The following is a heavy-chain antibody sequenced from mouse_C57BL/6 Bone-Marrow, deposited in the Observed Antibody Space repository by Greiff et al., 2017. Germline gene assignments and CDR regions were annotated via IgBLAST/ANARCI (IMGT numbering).Heavy chain of an antibody. CDR2: LDPEDGVT. D-gene: IGHD1-1*01. V-gene: IGHV14-2*01. Sequence: VPLQQSGAELVKPGASVKLSCTASGFNIKDYYLHWVKQRTEPGLEWIGRLDPEDGVTKYAPKFQGQATITADTSSNTAYLHLSSLTSEDTAVYYCARSDYGRFAYWGQGTLVTVSA. J-gene: IGHJ3*01. CDR1: GFNIKDYY. CDR3: ARSDYGRFAY.